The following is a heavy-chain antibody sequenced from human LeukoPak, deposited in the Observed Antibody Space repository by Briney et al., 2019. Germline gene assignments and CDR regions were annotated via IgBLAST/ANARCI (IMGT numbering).Heavy chain of an antibody. CDR3: ARGAGNYYFYGMDV. J-gene: IGHJ6*02. CDR2: IYYSGST. CDR1: GGSFSGYF. V-gene: IGHV4-59*01. Sequence: SETLSLTCAVYGGSFSGYFWSWIRQPPGKGLEWIGHIYYSGSTNYNPSLKSRVTVSVDTSKNQFSLKLSSVTAADTAVYYCARGAGNYYFYGMDVWGQGTTVTVSS.